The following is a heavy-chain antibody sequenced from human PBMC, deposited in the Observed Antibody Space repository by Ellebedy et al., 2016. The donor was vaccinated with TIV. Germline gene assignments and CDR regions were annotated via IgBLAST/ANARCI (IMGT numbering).Heavy chain of an antibody. V-gene: IGHV4-59*01. CDR3: ARDRYGDYFVR. Sequence: SETLSLTXTVSGGSISSYYWSWIRQPPGKGLEWIGYIDYSGSTNYNPSLKSRVTISVDTSKNQFSLKLSSVTAADTAVYYCARDRYGDYFVRWGQGTLVTVSS. D-gene: IGHD4-17*01. CDR2: IDYSGST. CDR1: GGSISSYY. J-gene: IGHJ4*02.